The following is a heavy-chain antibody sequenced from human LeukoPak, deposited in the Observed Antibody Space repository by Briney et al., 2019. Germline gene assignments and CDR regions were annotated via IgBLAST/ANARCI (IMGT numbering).Heavy chain of an antibody. Sequence: SQTLSLTCTVSGGSISSGGYYWSWIRQHPGKGLEWIGYICYSGSTCYNPSLKSRVTISVDTSKNQFSLKLSSVTAADTAVYYCATTGYSYGTFDYWGQGTLVTVSS. CDR1: GGSISSGGYY. CDR2: ICYSGST. D-gene: IGHD5-18*01. J-gene: IGHJ4*02. CDR3: ATTGYSYGTFDY. V-gene: IGHV4-31*03.